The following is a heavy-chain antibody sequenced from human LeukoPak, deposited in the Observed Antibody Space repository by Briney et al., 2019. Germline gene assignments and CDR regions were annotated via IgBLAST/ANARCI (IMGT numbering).Heavy chain of an antibody. CDR2: IYNGGTT. CDR3: AGGGEAARSLAY. D-gene: IGHD6-6*01. V-gene: IGHV3-66*02. Sequence: GGSLRLSCAASGVTSNYMTWVRQAPGKGLEWVSVIYNGGTTYYADSVKDRFTISRDNSKSTLFVYLQMNSLRTDDTALYYCAGGGEAARSLAYWGQGALVTVSS. CDR1: GVTSNY. J-gene: IGHJ4*02.